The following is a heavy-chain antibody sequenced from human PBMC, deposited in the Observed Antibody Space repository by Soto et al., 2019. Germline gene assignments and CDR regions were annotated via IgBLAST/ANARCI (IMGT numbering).Heavy chain of an antibody. D-gene: IGHD3-22*01. V-gene: IGHV3-23*01. CDR2: ISGSGGST. CDR3: AKPYYYDSSGEEDAFDI. J-gene: IGHJ3*02. CDR1: GFTFSSYA. Sequence: PGGSLRLSCAASGFTFSSYAMSWVRQAPGKGLEWVSAISGSGGSTYYADSVKGRFTISRDNSKNTLYLQMNSLRAEDTAVYYCAKPYYYDSSGEEDAFDIWGQGTMVTV.